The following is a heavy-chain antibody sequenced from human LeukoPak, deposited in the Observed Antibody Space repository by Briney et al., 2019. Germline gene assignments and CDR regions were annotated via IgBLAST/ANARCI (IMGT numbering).Heavy chain of an antibody. Sequence: WETLSLTCAVYGGSFSSYYWIWIRQPPGKGLEWTGEINHSGSTNYNPSLKSRVAISVDTSKNQFSLKLSSVTTADTAVYYCARALTQLRSSHKRGYFDFWGQGTLVTVSS. CDR1: GGSFSSYY. J-gene: IGHJ4*02. D-gene: IGHD5-18*01. CDR3: ARALTQLRSSHKRGYFDF. V-gene: IGHV4-34*01. CDR2: INHSGST.